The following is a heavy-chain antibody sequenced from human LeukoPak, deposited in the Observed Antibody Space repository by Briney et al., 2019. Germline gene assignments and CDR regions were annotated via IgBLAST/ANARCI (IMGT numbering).Heavy chain of an antibody. D-gene: IGHD2-15*01. J-gene: IGHJ4*02. CDR2: ISANNGNT. V-gene: IGHV1-18*01. Sequence: ASVKVSCKASGYTFTSYGISWVRQAPGHGLEWMGWISANNGNTDYAQKFQGRLTITTDTSTNTAYMELRSLRPDDTAVYYCARDFFHGHCSGLTCFLLDSWGQGALVTVSS. CDR3: ARDFFHGHCSGLTCFLLDS. CDR1: GYTFTSYG.